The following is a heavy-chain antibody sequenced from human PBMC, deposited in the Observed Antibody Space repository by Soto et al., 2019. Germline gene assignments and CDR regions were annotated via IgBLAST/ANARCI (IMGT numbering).Heavy chain of an antibody. V-gene: IGHV4-4*02. Sequence: SETLSLTCAVSGGSISSSNWWSWVRQPPGKGLEWIGEIYHSGSTNYNPSLKSRVTISVDKSKNQFSLKLSSVTAADTAVYYCARLYSSSWYGRGFDPWGQGTLVTGSS. D-gene: IGHD6-13*01. CDR2: IYHSGST. CDR1: GGSISSSNW. CDR3: ARLYSSSWYGRGFDP. J-gene: IGHJ5*02.